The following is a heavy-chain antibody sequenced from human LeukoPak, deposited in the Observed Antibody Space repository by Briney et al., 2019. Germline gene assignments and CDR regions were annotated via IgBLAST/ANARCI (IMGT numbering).Heavy chain of an antibody. Sequence: SVKVSCKASGGTFSTYAMSWVRQAPGQGLEWMGEIIPIFGTANYAQKFQGRVTITADESTSTAYIELSSLRSEDTAVYYCARSRPPFYGSGSYYNYWGQGTLVTVSS. CDR2: IIPIFGTA. J-gene: IGHJ4*02. CDR1: GGTFSTYA. CDR3: ARSRPPFYGSGSYYNY. D-gene: IGHD3-10*01. V-gene: IGHV1-69*13.